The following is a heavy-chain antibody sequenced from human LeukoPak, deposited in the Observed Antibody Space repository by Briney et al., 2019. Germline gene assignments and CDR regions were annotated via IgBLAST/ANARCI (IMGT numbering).Heavy chain of an antibody. Sequence: PGGSLRLSCVASGFTVSDNCMSWARQAPGKGLEWVASINHNGNVNYYVDSVKGRFTISRDNAKNSLYLQMSNLRAEDTAVYFCARGGGLDVWGQGATVTVSS. CDR1: GFTVSDNC. CDR2: INHNGNVN. V-gene: IGHV3-7*03. D-gene: IGHD3-16*01. J-gene: IGHJ6*02. CDR3: ARGGGLDV.